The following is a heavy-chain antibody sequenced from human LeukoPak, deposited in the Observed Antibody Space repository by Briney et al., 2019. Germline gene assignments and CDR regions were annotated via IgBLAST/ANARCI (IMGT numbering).Heavy chain of an antibody. CDR3: ARDSPSGYYYYMDV. CDR2: IYTSGST. V-gene: IGHV4-4*07. Sequence: SETLSLTCTVSGGSISSYYWSWIRQPAGKGLEWIGRIYTSGSTNYNPSLKSRVTISVDTSKNQFSLKLSSVTAADTAVYYCARDSPSGYYYYMDVWGKGTTVTVSS. CDR1: GGSISSYY. D-gene: IGHD3-10*01. J-gene: IGHJ6*03.